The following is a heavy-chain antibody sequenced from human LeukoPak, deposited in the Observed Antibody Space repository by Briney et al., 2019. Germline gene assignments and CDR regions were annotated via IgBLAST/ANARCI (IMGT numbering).Heavy chain of an antibody. J-gene: IGHJ4*02. CDR2: IYYSGST. CDR3: AREIYDSSGFYRDH. V-gene: IGHV4-39*06. CDR1: GGSISSSSYY. D-gene: IGHD3-22*01. Sequence: SETLSLTCIVSGGSISSSSYYWGWIRQPPGKGLEWIGSIYYSGSTYSNPSLKSRVTISTDTSKNQFTLKLSSVTAADTAMYYCAREIYDSSGFYRDHWGQGTLVTVSS.